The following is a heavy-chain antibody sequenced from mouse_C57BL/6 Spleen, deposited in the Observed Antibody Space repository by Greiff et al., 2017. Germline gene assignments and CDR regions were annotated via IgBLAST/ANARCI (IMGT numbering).Heavy chain of an antibody. CDR1: GYTFTDYN. J-gene: IGHJ2*01. D-gene: IGHD2-5*01. Sequence: VQLQQSGPELVKPGASVKMSCKASGYTFTDYNMHWVKQSHGKSLEWIGFINPNNGGTSYNQKFKGKATLTVNKSSSTAYMELRSLTSEDSAVYYCARGAPYYSKSLDYWGQGTTLTVSS. CDR2: INPNNGGT. V-gene: IGHV1-22*01. CDR3: ARGAPYYSKSLDY.